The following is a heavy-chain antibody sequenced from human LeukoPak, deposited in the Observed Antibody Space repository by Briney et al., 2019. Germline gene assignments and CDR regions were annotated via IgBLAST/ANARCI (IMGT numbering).Heavy chain of an antibody. Sequence: PGRSLRLSCAASGFTFSSYAMHWVRQAPGKGLEWVAVISYDGSNKYYADSVKGRFTISRDNSKNTLYLQMNSLRADDTAVYYCARHYYMDVWGKGTTVTVSS. V-gene: IGHV3-30-3*01. CDR1: GFTFSSYA. J-gene: IGHJ6*03. CDR3: ARHYYMDV. CDR2: ISYDGSNK.